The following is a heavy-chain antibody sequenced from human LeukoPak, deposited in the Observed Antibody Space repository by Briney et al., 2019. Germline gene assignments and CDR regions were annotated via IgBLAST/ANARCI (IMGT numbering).Heavy chain of an antibody. CDR3: ARVRCSGGSCYYDY. D-gene: IGHD2-15*01. CDR2: IYYSGST. CDR1: GGSISSGGYY. Sequence: PSETLSLTCTVSGGSISSGGYYWSWIRQHPGKGLEWIGYIYYSGSTYYNPSLKSRVTISVDTSKNRFSLKLSSVTAADTAVYYCARVRCSGGSCYYDYWGQGTLVTVSS. V-gene: IGHV4-31*03. J-gene: IGHJ4*02.